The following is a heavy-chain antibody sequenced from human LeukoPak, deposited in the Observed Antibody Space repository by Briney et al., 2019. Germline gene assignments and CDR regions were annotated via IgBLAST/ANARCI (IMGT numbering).Heavy chain of an antibody. CDR1: GGTFSSYA. CDR3: ANDYLSGSYYYYYYGMDV. D-gene: IGHD1-26*01. CDR2: IIPIFGTA. V-gene: IGHV1-69*13. Sequence: SVKVSCKASGGTFSSYAISWVRRAPGQGLEWMGGIIPIFGTANYAQKFQGRVTITADESTSTAYMELSSLRSEDTAVYYCANDYLSGSYYYYYYGMDVWGQGTTVTVSS. J-gene: IGHJ6*02.